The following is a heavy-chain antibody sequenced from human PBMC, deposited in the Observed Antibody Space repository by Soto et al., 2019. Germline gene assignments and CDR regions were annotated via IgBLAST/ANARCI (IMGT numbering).Heavy chain of an antibody. CDR1: GYTFTGYY. CDR3: ARDEVGYYYDDMDV. D-gene: IGHD2-15*01. CDR2: INPNSGGT. V-gene: IGHV1-2*02. J-gene: IGHJ6*02. Sequence: QVQLVQSGAEVKKPGASVKVSCKASGYTFTGYYMHWVRQAPGQGLEWMGWINPNSGGTKYPQKFQGRVTKTRDTSISAAYMELSSLKSDNTAVYYCARDEVGYYYDDMDVWGQGTTVTVSS.